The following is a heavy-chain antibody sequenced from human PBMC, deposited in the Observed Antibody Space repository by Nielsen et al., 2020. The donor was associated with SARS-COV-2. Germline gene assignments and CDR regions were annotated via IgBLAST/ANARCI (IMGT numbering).Heavy chain of an antibody. J-gene: IGHJ4*02. CDR2: IKHDGSEK. CDR3: AKEPWYY. V-gene: IGHV3-7*03. D-gene: IGHD2-15*01. CDR1: GFTFSSYG. Sequence: GGSLRLSCVGSGFTFSSYGMTWFRQAPGKGLEWVANIKHDGSEKYYVDSVKGRFTISRDNAKSSLSLQMNSLRAEDTAVYYCAKEPWYYWGQGTLVTVSS.